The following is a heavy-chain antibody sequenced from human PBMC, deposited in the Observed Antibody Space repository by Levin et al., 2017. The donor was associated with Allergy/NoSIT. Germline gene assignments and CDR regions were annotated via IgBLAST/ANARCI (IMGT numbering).Heavy chain of an antibody. J-gene: IGHJ5*02. V-gene: IGHV3-73*01. CDR1: GFTFSGSA. CDR3: TRRTWGGSGSSNWFDP. CDR2: IRSKANSYAT. Sequence: GESLKISCAASGFTFSGSAMHWVRQASGKGLEWVGRIRSKANSYATAYAASVKGRFTISRDDSKNTAYLQMNSLKTEDTAVYYCTRRTWGGSGSSNWFDPWGQGTLVTVSS. D-gene: IGHD6-19*01.